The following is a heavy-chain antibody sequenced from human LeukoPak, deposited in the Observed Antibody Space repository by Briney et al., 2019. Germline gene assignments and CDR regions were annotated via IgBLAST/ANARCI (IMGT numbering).Heavy chain of an antibody. CDR3: ARRKQQLVRNYFYYYMDV. J-gene: IGHJ6*03. CDR1: GGSISSGGYY. V-gene: IGHV4-30-2*01. D-gene: IGHD6-13*01. CDR2: IYHSGST. Sequence: PSETLSLTCTVSGGSISSGGYYWSWIRQPPGKGLEWIGYIYHSGSTYYNPSLKSRVTISVDTSKNQFSLKLSSVTAADTAVFYCARRKQQLVRNYFYYYMDVWGKGTTVTVSS.